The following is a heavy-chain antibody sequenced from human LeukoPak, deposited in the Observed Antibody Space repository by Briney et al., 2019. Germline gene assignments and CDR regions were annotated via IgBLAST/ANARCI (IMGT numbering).Heavy chain of an antibody. Sequence: GGSLRLSCAASGFTFSSYAMHWVRQAPGKGLEYVSAITNNGCTTYYANSVKGRFTISRDNSKNTLFLQMGSLRPEDMAVYYCARDTDGSGWSFDYWGQGTLVTVSS. CDR3: ARDTDGSGWSFDY. CDR2: ITNNGCTT. J-gene: IGHJ4*02. D-gene: IGHD6-19*01. CDR1: GFTFSSYA. V-gene: IGHV3-64*01.